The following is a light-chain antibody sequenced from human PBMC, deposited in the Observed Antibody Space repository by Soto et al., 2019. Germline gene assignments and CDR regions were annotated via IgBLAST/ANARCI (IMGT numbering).Light chain of an antibody. CDR2: GAS. J-gene: IGKJ1*01. V-gene: IGKV1-39*01. Sequence: DIQMTQSPSSMSASVGARATITCRASQSSDNYLHWYQQKPGKAPKLLINGASSLQSGVPSRFSGSGSGTDFTLTISSLQPEDFATYYCQQSDRTPPPCGQGTKVDIK. CDR3: QQSDRTPPP. CDR1: QSSDNY.